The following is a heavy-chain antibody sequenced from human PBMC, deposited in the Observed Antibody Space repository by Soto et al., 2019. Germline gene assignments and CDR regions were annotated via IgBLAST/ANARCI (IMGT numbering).Heavy chain of an antibody. J-gene: IGHJ5*02. D-gene: IGHD6-13*01. Sequence: QVQLVESGGGLVKSGGSLRLSCAASGFTFSDYYMTWIRQSPGKGLEYISYIRSSGSYTNNADSVKGRFTISRDNAKNSLYLQMNSLRDEETAVYYCARGGRAAAATVWFDPWGQGTLVTVSS. V-gene: IGHV3-11*05. CDR1: GFTFSDYY. CDR3: ARGGRAAAATVWFDP. CDR2: IRSSGSYT.